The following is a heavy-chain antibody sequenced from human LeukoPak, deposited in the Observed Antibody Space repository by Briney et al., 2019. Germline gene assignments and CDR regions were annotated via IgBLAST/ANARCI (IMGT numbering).Heavy chain of an antibody. CDR3: ARDRDDRGYYYMDV. J-gene: IGHJ6*03. D-gene: IGHD3-22*01. Sequence: GGSLRLSCAASGFTFSSYAMHWVRQAPGKGLERVAVISYDGSNKYYADSAKGRFTISRDNSKNTLYLQMNSLRAEDTAVYYCARDRDDRGYYYMDVWGKGTTVTVSS. CDR2: ISYDGSNK. CDR1: GFTFSSYA. V-gene: IGHV3-30*01.